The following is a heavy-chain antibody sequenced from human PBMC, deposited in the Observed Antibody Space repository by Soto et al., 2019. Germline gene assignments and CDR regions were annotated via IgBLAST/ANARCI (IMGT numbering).Heavy chain of an antibody. D-gene: IGHD3-3*01. Sequence: PGGSLRLSCAASGFTFSSYSMHWVRQAPGKGLEWVAVISYDGSNKYYADSVKGRFTISRDNSKNTLYLQMNSLRAEDTAVYYCARTIFGVVIEGYYGMDVWGQGTTVTVSS. V-gene: IGHV3-30-3*01. CDR2: ISYDGSNK. CDR1: GFTFSSYS. CDR3: ARTIFGVVIEGYYGMDV. J-gene: IGHJ6*02.